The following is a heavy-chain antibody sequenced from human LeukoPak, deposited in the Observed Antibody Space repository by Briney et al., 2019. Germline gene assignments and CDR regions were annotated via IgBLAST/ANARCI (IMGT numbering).Heavy chain of an antibody. Sequence: PGESLKISCKGSGYSFTSYWIGWVRQMPGKGLEWMGIIYPGDSDTRYSPSFQGQVTISADKSISTAYLQWSSLKASDTAMYYCVRKGVSGWSDYYFDYWGQGTLVTVSS. CDR3: VRKGVSGWSDYYFDY. D-gene: IGHD6-19*01. CDR2: IYPGDSDT. CDR1: GYSFTSYW. V-gene: IGHV5-51*01. J-gene: IGHJ4*02.